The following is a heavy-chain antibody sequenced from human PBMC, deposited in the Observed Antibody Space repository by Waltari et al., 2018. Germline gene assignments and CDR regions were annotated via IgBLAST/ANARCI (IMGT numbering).Heavy chain of an antibody. D-gene: IGHD6-19*01. Sequence: QVQLVESGGGVVQPGRSLRLSCAASGVPFRTYGRHWVRQAPGKGLEWVAVISDDVSNKFYADSVKGRFTISRDNSKNTLYLQMNSLRAEDTAVYYCAKDRAVGGYYMDVWGKGATVTVSS. V-gene: IGHV3-30*18. CDR2: ISDDVSNK. J-gene: IGHJ6*03. CDR1: GVPFRTYG. CDR3: AKDRAVGGYYMDV.